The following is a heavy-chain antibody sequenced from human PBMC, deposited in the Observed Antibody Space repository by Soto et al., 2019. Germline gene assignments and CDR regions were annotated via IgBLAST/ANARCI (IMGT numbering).Heavy chain of an antibody. D-gene: IGHD3-10*01. CDR3: ARLMVRGVIYFDY. Sequence: SETLSLTCAVSGGSISSGGYSWSWIRQPPGKGLEWIGYMYHSGSTYYNPSLKSRVTISIDRSKNQFSLKLSSVTAADTAVYYCARLMVRGVIYFDYWGQGTLVTVSS. CDR1: GGSISSGGYS. V-gene: IGHV4-30-2*01. CDR2: MYHSGST. J-gene: IGHJ4*02.